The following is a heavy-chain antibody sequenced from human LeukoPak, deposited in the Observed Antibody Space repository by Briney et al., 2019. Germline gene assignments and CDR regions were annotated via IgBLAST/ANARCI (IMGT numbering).Heavy chain of an antibody. CDR3: ARDLRRTTVTTFHDAFDI. CDR1: GYTFTNYY. V-gene: IGHV1-46*01. Sequence: ASVTVSFKASGYTFTNYYMHWVRQAPGQGLEWMGIINPSGCSTSYLQKFQGRVTMTRDRSTRTVYMELSGLRSEHTAVYYCARDLRRTTVTTFHDAFDIWGQGTMVTVSS. CDR2: INPSGCST. D-gene: IGHD4-17*01. J-gene: IGHJ3*02.